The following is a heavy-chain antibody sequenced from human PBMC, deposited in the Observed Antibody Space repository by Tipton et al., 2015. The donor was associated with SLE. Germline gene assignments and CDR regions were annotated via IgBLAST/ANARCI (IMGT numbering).Heavy chain of an antibody. CDR3: ARLNGAYSNWFDP. D-gene: IGHD7-27*01. CDR1: GFTFSSAT. J-gene: IGHJ5*02. CDR2: ISGTDTYI. V-gene: IGHV3-21*03. Sequence: GSLRLSCAASGFTFSSATMNWVRQAPGKGLEWVSSISGTDTYIYYADSVKGRFTISRDNTKNSLYLQMNSLRAEDTAVYYCARLNGAYSNWFDPWGQGTLVTVSS.